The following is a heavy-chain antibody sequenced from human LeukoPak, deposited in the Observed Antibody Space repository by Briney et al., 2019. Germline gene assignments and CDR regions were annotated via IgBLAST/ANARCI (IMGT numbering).Heavy chain of an antibody. CDR1: GASISNYY. CDR2: IYYSGST. V-gene: IGHV4-59*01. Sequence: SETLSLTCTVSGASISNYYWSWIRQPPGKGLEWIGYIYYSGSTNYNPSLKSRVTISVDTSKNQFSLKLSSVTAADTAVYYCARDSGCSGGSCYPWGQGTLVAVSS. CDR3: ARDSGCSGGSCYP. J-gene: IGHJ5*02. D-gene: IGHD2-15*01.